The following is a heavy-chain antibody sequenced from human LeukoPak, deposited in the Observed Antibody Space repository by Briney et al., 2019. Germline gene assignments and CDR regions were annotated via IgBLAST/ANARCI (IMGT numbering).Heavy chain of an antibody. CDR2: IYSGGST. V-gene: IGHV3-53*01. Sequence: GGSLRLSCAASGFTVSSNYMSWVRQAPGKGLEWVSVIYSGGSTYYADSVKGRFTISRDNSKNTLYLQMNSLRAEDTAVYYCARAMVWGVKNDYYYYYMDVWGKGTTVTVSS. CDR1: GFTVSSNY. D-gene: IGHD3-10*01. CDR3: ARAMVWGVKNDYYYYYMDV. J-gene: IGHJ6*03.